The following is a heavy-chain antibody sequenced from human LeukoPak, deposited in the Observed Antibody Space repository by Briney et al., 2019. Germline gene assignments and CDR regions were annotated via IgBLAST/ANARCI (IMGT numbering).Heavy chain of an antibody. CDR3: ARGRIAAAGTNDAFDI. Sequence: QTGGSLRLSCAASGFTFSSYEMNWVRQAPGKGLEWVSYISSSGSTIYYADSVKGRFTISRDNAKNSLYLQMNSLRAEDTAVYYCARGRIAAAGTNDAFDIWGQGTMVTVSS. CDR2: ISSSGSTI. D-gene: IGHD6-13*01. J-gene: IGHJ3*02. CDR1: GFTFSSYE. V-gene: IGHV3-48*03.